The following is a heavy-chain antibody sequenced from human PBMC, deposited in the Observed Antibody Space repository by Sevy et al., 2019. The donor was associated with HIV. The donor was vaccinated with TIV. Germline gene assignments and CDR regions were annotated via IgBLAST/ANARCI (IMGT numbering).Heavy chain of an antibody. Sequence: GGSLRLSCAASGFTFSDYYMSWIRQAPGKGLEWASYISSSGSTIYYADSVKGRFTISRDNAKNSLYLQMNSLRAEDTAVYYCARVRRGYSYGRYGMDVWGQGTTVTVSS. D-gene: IGHD5-18*01. V-gene: IGHV3-11*01. J-gene: IGHJ6*02. CDR3: ARVRRGYSYGRYGMDV. CDR1: GFTFSDYY. CDR2: ISSSGSTI.